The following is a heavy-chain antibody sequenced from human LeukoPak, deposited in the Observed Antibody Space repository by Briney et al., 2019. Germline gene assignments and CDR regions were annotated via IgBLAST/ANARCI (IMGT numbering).Heavy chain of an antibody. D-gene: IGHD4-23*01. Sequence: PGGSRRLSCAASGFTFSSYGMHWVRQAPGKGLEWVAVISYDGSNKYYADSVKGRFTISRDNSKNTLYLQMNSLRAEDTAVYYCARCGGGNPRWFDPWGQGTLVTVSP. J-gene: IGHJ5*02. CDR2: ISYDGSNK. V-gene: IGHV3-30*03. CDR3: ARCGGGNPRWFDP. CDR1: GFTFSSYG.